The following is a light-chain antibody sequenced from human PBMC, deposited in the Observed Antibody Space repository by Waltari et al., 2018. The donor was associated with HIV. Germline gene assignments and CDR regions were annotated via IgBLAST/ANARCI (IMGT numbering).Light chain of an antibody. Sequence: QSVLTQPPSVSGAPGQRVTLPCPGSRSNIAAGYAVHWYQHLPGRAPKLLIYDNTNRPSGVPDRFSGSKSGTSAALAITGLQAVDETDYYCQSYDTSLSASVFGTGTKVTVL. V-gene: IGLV1-40*01. CDR1: RSNIAAGYA. CDR3: QSYDTSLSASV. CDR2: DNT. J-gene: IGLJ1*01.